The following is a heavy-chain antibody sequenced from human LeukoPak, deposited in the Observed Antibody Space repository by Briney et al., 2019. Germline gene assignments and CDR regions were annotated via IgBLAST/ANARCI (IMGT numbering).Heavy chain of an antibody. D-gene: IGHD3-10*01. J-gene: IGHJ4*02. CDR3: ARVRERTMVL. V-gene: IGHV1-69*05. CDR1: GGTFSSYA. Sequence: SVKVSCKASGGTFSSYAISWVRQAPGQGLEWMGGIIPIFGTANYAQKFQGRVTITTDESTSTAYMELSSLRSEDTAMYYCARVRERTMVLWGQGTLVTVSS. CDR2: IIPIFGTA.